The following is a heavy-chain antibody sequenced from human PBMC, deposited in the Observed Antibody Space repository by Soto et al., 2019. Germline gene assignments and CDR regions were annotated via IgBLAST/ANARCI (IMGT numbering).Heavy chain of an antibody. V-gene: IGHV3-23*01. D-gene: IGHD3-22*01. J-gene: IGHJ4*02. CDR2: ISGSGGST. CDR3: AKDLERDYYDSGKGVPFDY. CDR1: GFTFSSYA. Sequence: RRLSCVASGFTFSSYAVSWVRQAPGKGLEWVSAISGSGGSTYYADSVKGRFTISRDNSKNTLYLQMNSLRAEDTAVYYCAKDLERDYYDSGKGVPFDYWGQGTLVTVSS.